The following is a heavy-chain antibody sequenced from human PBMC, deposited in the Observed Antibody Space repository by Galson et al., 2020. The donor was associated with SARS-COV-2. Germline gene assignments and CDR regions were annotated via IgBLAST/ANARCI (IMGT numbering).Heavy chain of an antibody. V-gene: IGHV3-30*04. CDR3: ARAYSGSYYGAFDI. Sequence: GGSLRLSCAASGFTFSSYAMHWVRQAPGKGLEWVAVISYDGSNKYYADSVKGRFTISRDNSKNTLYLQMNSLRAEDMAVYYCARAYSGSYYGAFDIWGQGTMVTVSS. CDR2: ISYDGSNK. CDR1: GFTFSSYA. D-gene: IGHD1-26*01. J-gene: IGHJ3*02.